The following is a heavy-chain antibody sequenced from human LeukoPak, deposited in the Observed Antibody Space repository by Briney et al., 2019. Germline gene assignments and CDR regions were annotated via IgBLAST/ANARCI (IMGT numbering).Heavy chain of an antibody. CDR2: FDPEDGET. CDR3: ATGGRLWFGELSEG. D-gene: IGHD3-10*01. J-gene: IGHJ4*02. CDR1: GYTLTELS. V-gene: IGHV1-24*01. Sequence: ASVKVSCKVSGYTLTELSMHWVRQAPGKGLEWMGGFDPEDGETIYAQKFQGRVTMTEDTSTDTAYMELSSLRSEDTAVYYCATGGRLWFGELSEGWGRGTLVTVSS.